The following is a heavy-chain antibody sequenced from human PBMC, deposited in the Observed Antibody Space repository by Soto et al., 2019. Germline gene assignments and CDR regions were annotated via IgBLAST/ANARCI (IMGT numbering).Heavy chain of an antibody. D-gene: IGHD2-15*01. CDR3: AIDLWSGGTYSYYYYGMDV. Sequence: GASVKVSCKASGYTFTTYGISWVRQAPGQGLEWMGWISAYNGNTNYAQKLQGRVTMATDTSTSTAYMELRSLRSDDTAVYYCAIDLWSGGTYSYYYYGMDVWGQGTTVTVSS. CDR2: ISAYNGNT. CDR1: GYTFTTYG. J-gene: IGHJ6*02. V-gene: IGHV1-18*01.